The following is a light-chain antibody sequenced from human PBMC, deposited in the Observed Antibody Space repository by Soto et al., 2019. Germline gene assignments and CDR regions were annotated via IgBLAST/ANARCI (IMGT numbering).Light chain of an antibody. V-gene: IGKV4-1*01. Sequence: DIVVTQSPASLAVSLGERATLNCKSSQSGLYTSNNKNYLAWYQQKPGQPPKLIIYWASTRESGVPDRFSGSGSGTDFTLTISSLWPEEVAFYYFEQHCCPPHTFGQGTKLEIK. J-gene: IGKJ2*01. CDR3: EQHCCPPHT. CDR2: WAS. CDR1: QSGLYTSNNKNY.